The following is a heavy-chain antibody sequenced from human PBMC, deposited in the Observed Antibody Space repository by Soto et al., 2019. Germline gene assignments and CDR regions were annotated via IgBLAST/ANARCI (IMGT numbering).Heavy chain of an antibody. CDR3: ARDHLYYNYISGRPSNAFDV. J-gene: IGHJ3*01. V-gene: IGHV3-48*01. D-gene: IGHD3-22*01. CDR1: GFTFRNYG. Sequence: PGGSLRLSCGASGFTFRNYGMNWVRQAPGKGLEWVSYIGIGSSTKYYADSVKGRFTISRDNAKNSLYLQMNSLRAEDTAVYYCARDHLYYNYISGRPSNAFDVWGQGTMVTVSS. CDR2: IGIGSSTK.